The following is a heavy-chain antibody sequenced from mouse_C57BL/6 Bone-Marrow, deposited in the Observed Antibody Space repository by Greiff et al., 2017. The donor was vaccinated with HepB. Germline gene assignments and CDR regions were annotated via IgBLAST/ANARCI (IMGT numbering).Heavy chain of an antibody. D-gene: IGHD1-1*01. Sequence: VQRVESGAELVRPGTSVKMSCKASGYTFTNYWIGWAKQRPGHGLEWIGDIYPGGGYTNYNEKFKGKATLTADKSSSTAYMQFSSLTSEDSAIYYCARREVTTVVAYYFDYWGQGTTLTVSS. J-gene: IGHJ2*01. V-gene: IGHV1-63*01. CDR1: GYTFTNYW. CDR2: IYPGGGYT. CDR3: ARREVTTVVAYYFDY.